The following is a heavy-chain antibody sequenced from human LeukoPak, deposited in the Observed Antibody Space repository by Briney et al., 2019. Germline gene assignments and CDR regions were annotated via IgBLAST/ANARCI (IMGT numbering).Heavy chain of an antibody. J-gene: IGHJ5*02. CDR3: ARYYYDSRRKWFDP. CDR2: IYYSGST. V-gene: IGHV4-59*08. CDR1: GGSISSYY. D-gene: IGHD3-22*01. Sequence: SETLSFTCTVSGGSISSYYWSWIRQPPGKGLEWIGYIYYSGSTNYNPSLKSRVTISVDTSKNQFSLKLSSVTAADTAVYYCARYYYDSRRKWFDPWGQGTLVTVSS.